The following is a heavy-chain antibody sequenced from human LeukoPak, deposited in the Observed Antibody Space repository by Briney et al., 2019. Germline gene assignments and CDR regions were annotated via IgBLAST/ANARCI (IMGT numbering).Heavy chain of an antibody. CDR1: GYTFTNHY. D-gene: IGHD4-23*01. J-gene: IGHJ5*02. Sequence: ASVKVSCKASGYTFTNHYMHWVRQAPGQGLEWVGLINPSGGSTLYAETFQGRIIMTRDMSTATDYMELSSLRSEDTAVYYCARDNSIGDRGWWFDPWGQGTLVTVPS. CDR2: INPSGGST. V-gene: IGHV1-46*01. CDR3: ARDNSIGDRGWWFDP.